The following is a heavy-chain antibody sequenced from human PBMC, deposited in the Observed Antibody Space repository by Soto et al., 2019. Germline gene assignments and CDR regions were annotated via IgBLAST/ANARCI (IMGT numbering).Heavy chain of an antibody. CDR3: ARHAYGSGFYYGMDV. CDR1: GGSITSYY. Sequence: QVQLQESGPGLVKPSETLSLTCTVSGGSITSYYWSWIRQPPGKGLEWLGYIYYTGSTNYNPSLKSRVPESLDTSKNQFSLKLSSVTAADTAVYYCARHAYGSGFYYGMDVWGHGTTVTVSS. V-gene: IGHV4-59*08. J-gene: IGHJ6*02. CDR2: IYYTGST. D-gene: IGHD3-10*01.